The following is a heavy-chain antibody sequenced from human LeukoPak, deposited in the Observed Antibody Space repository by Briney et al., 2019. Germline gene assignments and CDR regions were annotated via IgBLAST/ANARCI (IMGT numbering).Heavy chain of an antibody. CDR1: GFTFSSYA. Sequence: GESLRLSCAASGFTFSSYAMSWVRQAPGKGLEWVSAISGSGGSTYYADSVKGRFTISRDNSKNTLYLQMNSLRAEDTAVYYCASSIVGATTLDYWGQGTLVTVSS. CDR3: ASSIVGATTLDY. CDR2: ISGSGGST. J-gene: IGHJ4*02. D-gene: IGHD1-26*01. V-gene: IGHV3-23*01.